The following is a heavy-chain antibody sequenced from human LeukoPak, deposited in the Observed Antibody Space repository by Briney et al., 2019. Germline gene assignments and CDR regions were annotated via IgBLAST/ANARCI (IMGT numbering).Heavy chain of an antibody. CDR1: GFTFDDYA. D-gene: IGHD5-18*01. CDR3: AKVGFIQLWLDRVSNYFDY. V-gene: IGHV3-9*01. J-gene: IGHJ4*02. Sequence: PGGSLRLSCAASGFTFDDYAMHWVRQAPGKGLEWVSGISWNSGSIGYADSVKGRFTISRDNAKNSLYLQMNSLRAEDTALYYCAKVGFIQLWLDRVSNYFDYWGQGTLVTVSS. CDR2: ISWNSGSI.